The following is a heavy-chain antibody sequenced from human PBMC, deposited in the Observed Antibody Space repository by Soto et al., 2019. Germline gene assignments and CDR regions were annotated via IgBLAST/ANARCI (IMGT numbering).Heavy chain of an antibody. D-gene: IGHD6-19*01. Sequence: HGESLKISCKGSGYSFTSYWIGWVRQMPGKGLEWMGIIYPGDSDTRYSPSFQGQVTISADKSISTAYLQWSSLKASDTAMYYCARLISGSIAVAGTSNGGMDVWGQGTTVTVSS. CDR3: ARLISGSIAVAGTSNGGMDV. CDR2: IYPGDSDT. CDR1: GYSFTSYW. V-gene: IGHV5-51*01. J-gene: IGHJ6*02.